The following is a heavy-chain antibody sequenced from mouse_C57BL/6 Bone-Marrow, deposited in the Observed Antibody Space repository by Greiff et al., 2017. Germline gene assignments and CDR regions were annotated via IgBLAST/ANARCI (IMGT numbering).Heavy chain of an antibody. CDR1: GFTFSSYT. CDR2: ISGGGGNT. V-gene: IGHV5-9*01. J-gene: IGHJ3*01. Sequence: EVQGVESGGGLVKPGGSLKLSCAASGFTFSSYTMSWVRQTPEKRLEWVATISGGGGNTYYPDSVKGRFTISRDNAKNTLYLQMSSLRSEDTALYYCARHETFAYWGQGTLVTVSA. CDR3: ARHETFAY.